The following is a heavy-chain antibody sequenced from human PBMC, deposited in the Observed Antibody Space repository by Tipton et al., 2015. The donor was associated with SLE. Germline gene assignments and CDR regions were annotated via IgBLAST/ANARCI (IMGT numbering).Heavy chain of an antibody. D-gene: IGHD3-9*01. CDR2: IHSRGST. CDR1: GGSISRGSYF. CDR3: VSSGYPLGSFDV. Sequence: TLSLTCTVSGGSISRGSYFWTWIRQPAGKGLEWIGCIHSRGSTYYTPSLKSRLTMSVDTSNNQFSLQLSSVTAADTALYYCVSSGYPLGSFDVWGQGTMVTVSS. V-gene: IGHV4-31*03. J-gene: IGHJ3*01.